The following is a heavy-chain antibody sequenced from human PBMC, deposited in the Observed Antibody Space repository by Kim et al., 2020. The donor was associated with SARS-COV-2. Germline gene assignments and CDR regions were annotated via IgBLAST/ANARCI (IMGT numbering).Heavy chain of an antibody. V-gene: IGHV5-51*01. D-gene: IGHD6-19*01. CDR2: IYPGDSDT. J-gene: IGHJ3*01. CDR3: ARQKGLSDPQWLVPYV. Sequence: GESLKISCKGSGYSFTSYWIGWVRQMPGKGLEWMGIIYPGDSDTRYSPSFQGQVTISADKSISTAYLQWSSLKASDTAMYYCARQKGLSDPQWLVPYVWGQGTMVTVSS. CDR1: GYSFTSYW.